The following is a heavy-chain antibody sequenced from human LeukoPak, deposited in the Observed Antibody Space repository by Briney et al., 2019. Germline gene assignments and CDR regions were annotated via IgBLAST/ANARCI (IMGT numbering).Heavy chain of an antibody. CDR2: INTNTGNP. J-gene: IGHJ6*04. Sequence: ASVKVSCKASGYTFTSYVIHWVRQATGQGLEWMGWINTNTGNPTYAQGFTGRFVFSLDTSVSTAYLQISSLKAEDTAVYYCARIAKVGAISVVWGKGTTVTVSS. D-gene: IGHD1-26*01. CDR1: GYTFTSYV. CDR3: ARIAKVGAISVV. V-gene: IGHV7-4-1*02.